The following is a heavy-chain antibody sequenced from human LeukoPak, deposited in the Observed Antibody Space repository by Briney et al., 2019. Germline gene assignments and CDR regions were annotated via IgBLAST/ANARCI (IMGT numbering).Heavy chain of an antibody. D-gene: IGHD5-12*01. CDR1: GFTFSDYY. Sequence: GGSLRLSCAASGFTFSDYYMSWIRQAPGKGLEWVAYITSSGDDIYYADSVKGRFAISRDNAKNALFLRMSSLRVEDTATYYCASDIVATSGDFWGQGTLVSVSS. V-gene: IGHV3-11*01. J-gene: IGHJ4*02. CDR2: ITSSGDDI. CDR3: ASDIVATSGDF.